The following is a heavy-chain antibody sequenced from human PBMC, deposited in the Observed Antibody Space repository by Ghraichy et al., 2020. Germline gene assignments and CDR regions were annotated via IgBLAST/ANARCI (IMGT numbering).Heavy chain of an antibody. CDR1: GFRFDQYA. V-gene: IGHV3-23*01. CDR3: AKDSQNSNGIYDPFDI. CDR2: VGGGGNDT. D-gene: IGHD2/OR15-2a*01. J-gene: IGHJ3*02. Sequence: GESLNISCIASGFRFDQYAMSWVRQAPGKGPELVSAVGGGGNDTLYADSVKGRFTISRDDSKNTLYLQMTSLRVEDTAIYYCAKDSQNSNGIYDPFDIWGRGTMVTVSS.